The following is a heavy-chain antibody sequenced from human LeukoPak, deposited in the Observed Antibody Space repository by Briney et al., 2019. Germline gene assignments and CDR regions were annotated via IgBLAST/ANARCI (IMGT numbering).Heavy chain of an antibody. Sequence: SETLSLTCAVSGDSISSSHWWSWVRQSPGKGLEWIGEIYHSGNTNYNPSLKSRAAISLDKSSNQFSLRLTSVTAADTAVYYCARDKGADYYDSSGPPHPDNWFDPWGQGTLVTVSS. D-gene: IGHD3-22*01. CDR3: ARDKGADYYDSSGPPHPDNWFDP. CDR1: GDSISSSHW. J-gene: IGHJ5*02. CDR2: IYHSGNT. V-gene: IGHV4-4*02.